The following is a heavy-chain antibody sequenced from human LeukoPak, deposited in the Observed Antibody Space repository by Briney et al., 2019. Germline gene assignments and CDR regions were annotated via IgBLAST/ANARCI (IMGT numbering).Heavy chain of an antibody. J-gene: IGHJ4*02. CDR2: INPSGGTT. CDR1: GYTFTSYY. CDR3: ARPSRYCSSTSCFDY. D-gene: IGHD2-2*01. Sequence: ASVKVSCKASGYTFTSYYMHWVRQAPGQGLEWMGIINPSGGTTTYAQKFQGGVTMTRDSSTSTVYMELSSLRSEDMAVYYCARPSRYCSSTSCFDYWGQGTLVTVSS. V-gene: IGHV1-46*01.